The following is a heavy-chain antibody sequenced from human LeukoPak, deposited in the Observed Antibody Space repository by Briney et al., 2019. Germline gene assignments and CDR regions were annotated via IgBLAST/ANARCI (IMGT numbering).Heavy chain of an antibody. V-gene: IGHV3-11*01. CDR1: GFIFSDHY. D-gene: IGHD5-12*01. CDR3: ARNRGWLQFDY. Sequence: GGSLRLSCAGYGFIFSDHYMSWIHQAPGKGLEWISYISSSGSVIYYADSVKGRFTISRDNAKTSLYLQMDSLRAEDTAVYYCARNRGWLQFDYWGQGTLVTVSS. CDR2: ISSSGSVI. J-gene: IGHJ4*02.